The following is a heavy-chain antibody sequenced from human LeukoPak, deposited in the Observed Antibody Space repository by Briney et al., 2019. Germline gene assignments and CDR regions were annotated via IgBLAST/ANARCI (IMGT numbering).Heavy chain of an antibody. V-gene: IGHV1-24*01. CDR3: ARSSSEVPESGFDY. Sequence: ASVKVSCKVSGYTLTELSMHWVRQAPGKGLEWMGGFDPEDGETIYAQKFQGRVTMTEDTSTDTAYMELSSLRSEDTAVYYCARSSSEVPESGFDYWGQGTLVTVSS. D-gene: IGHD1-14*01. J-gene: IGHJ4*02. CDR1: GYTLTELS. CDR2: FDPEDGET.